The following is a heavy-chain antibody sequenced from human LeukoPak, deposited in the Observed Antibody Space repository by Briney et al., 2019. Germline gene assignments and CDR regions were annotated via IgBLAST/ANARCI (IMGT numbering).Heavy chain of an antibody. V-gene: IGHV3-15*01. CDR1: GFTFSNAW. CDR2: IKSKTDGGST. CDR3: TTDGLMVRGVMHND. Sequence: GGSLRLSCAASGFTFSNAWISWVREAPGKGREWVGRIKSKTDGGSTDYAAPVKGRFTISRDDSENTLFLQMNSLKTEDTAVYYCTTDGLMVRGVMHNDWGQGTLVTVSS. J-gene: IGHJ4*02. D-gene: IGHD3-10*01.